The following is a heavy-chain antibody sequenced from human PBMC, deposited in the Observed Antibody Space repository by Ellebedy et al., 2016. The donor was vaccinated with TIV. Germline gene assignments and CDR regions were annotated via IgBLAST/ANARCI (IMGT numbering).Heavy chain of an antibody. CDR2: LSGSGWVQ. V-gene: IGHV3-23*01. Sequence: GESLKISCIGSGFTFDEFAMSWVRQAPGKGLEWVSGLSGSGWVQSYADSVEGRFSVSRDNSNNLVYLQMDGLRADDTAVYFCARGVDYSHGLGNYFQDWGQGTLVTVSS. D-gene: IGHD3-16*01. CDR3: ARGVDYSHGLGNYFQD. J-gene: IGHJ1*01. CDR1: GFTFDEFA.